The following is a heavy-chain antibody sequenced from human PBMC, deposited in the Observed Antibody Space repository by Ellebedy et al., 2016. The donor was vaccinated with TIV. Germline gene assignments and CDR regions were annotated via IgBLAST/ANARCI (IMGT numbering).Heavy chain of an antibody. CDR3: VRDNPMAVPGTHAFDI. V-gene: IGHV3-7*01. CDR1: GFPLNNFS. Sequence: GESLKISCAASGFPLNNFSVNWVRQAPGKGLEWVANIKYDGYEKYYVDSVKGRFTISRHNAKNSLYLQMHSLSADDTACYYCVRDNPMAVPGTHAFDIWGQGTMVTVSS. CDR2: IKYDGYEK. D-gene: IGHD6-19*01. J-gene: IGHJ3*02.